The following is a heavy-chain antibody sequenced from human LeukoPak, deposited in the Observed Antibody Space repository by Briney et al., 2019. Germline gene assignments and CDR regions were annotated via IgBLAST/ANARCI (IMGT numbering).Heavy chain of an antibody. V-gene: IGHV3-21*01. CDR2: ISSSSSYI. CDR3: ARDNMGYDSSGYPNFDY. Sequence: GGSLRLSCAASGFTFSSYSMNWVRQAPGKGLEWVSSISSSSSYIYYADSVKGRFTISRDNAKNSLYLQMNSLRAEDTAVYYCARDNMGYDSSGYPNFDYGGQEPLVTVSS. J-gene: IGHJ4*02. CDR1: GFTFSSYS. D-gene: IGHD3-22*01.